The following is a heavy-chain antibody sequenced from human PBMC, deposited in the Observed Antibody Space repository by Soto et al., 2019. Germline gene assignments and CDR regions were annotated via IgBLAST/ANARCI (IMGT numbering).Heavy chain of an antibody. Sequence: GASVKVSCKASGGTFSSYTISWVRQAPGQGLEWMGRIIPILGIANYAQKFQGRVTITADKSTSTAYMELSSLRSEDTAVYYCNYGSGNSSFDYWGQGTLVTVPQ. CDR2: IIPILGIA. CDR3: NYGSGNSSFDY. CDR1: GGTFSSYT. V-gene: IGHV1-69*02. D-gene: IGHD3-10*01. J-gene: IGHJ4*02.